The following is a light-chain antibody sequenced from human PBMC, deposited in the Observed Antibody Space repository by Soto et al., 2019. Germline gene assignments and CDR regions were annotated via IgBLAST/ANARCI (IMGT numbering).Light chain of an antibody. CDR2: DAS. J-gene: IGKJ1*01. CDR3: YSPWT. CDR1: RSISGW. V-gene: IGKV1-5*01. Sequence: DIQMTQSPSTLSASVGDRVTITCRASRSISGWLAWYQQKPGKAPKLLIYDASSLESGVPSRFSGSRSGTEFTLTISSLQPDDFATYYCYSPWTFGQGTKVDIK.